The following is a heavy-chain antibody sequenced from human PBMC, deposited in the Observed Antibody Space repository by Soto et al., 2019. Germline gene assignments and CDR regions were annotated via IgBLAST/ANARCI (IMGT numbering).Heavy chain of an antibody. Sequence: SVNVSCKASGGTFSSYAISWVRQSPGQGLEWMGGIIPIFGTANYAQKFQGRVTITADESTSTAYMELSSLRSEDTAVYYCARRWGAGRGLRYGSGSSYGAFDIWGQGTMVTVSS. V-gene: IGHV1-69*13. CDR1: GGTFSSYA. CDR2: IIPIFGTA. CDR3: ARRWGAGRGLRYGSGSSYGAFDI. D-gene: IGHD3-10*01. J-gene: IGHJ3*02.